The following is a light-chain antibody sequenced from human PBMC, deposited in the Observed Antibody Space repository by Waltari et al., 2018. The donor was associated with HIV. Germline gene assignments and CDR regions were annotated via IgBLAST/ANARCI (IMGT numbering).Light chain of an antibody. CDR2: GAS. CDR1: QSISSSY. Sequence: VLTQSPGTLSLSPGERATLSCRASQSISSSYLAWYQQKPGQAPRLLIYGASSRATGIPDRVSGSGSETDFTLTISRLEPEDFAVFYCQQYGSSPLTFGGGTKVEMK. CDR3: QQYGSSPLT. V-gene: IGKV3-20*01. J-gene: IGKJ4*01.